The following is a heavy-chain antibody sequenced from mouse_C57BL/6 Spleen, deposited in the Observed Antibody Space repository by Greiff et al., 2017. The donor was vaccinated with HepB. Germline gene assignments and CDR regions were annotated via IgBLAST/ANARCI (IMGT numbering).Heavy chain of an antibody. CDR3: ERGNGILYWYFDV. D-gene: IGHD4-1*01. Sequence: VQLQQSGPVLVKPGASVKMSCKASGYTFTDYYMNWVKQSHGKSLEWIGDINPYNGGTSYNQKFKGKATLTVDKSSSTAYMELNSLTSEDSAVYYCERGNGILYWYFDVWGTGTTVTVSS. V-gene: IGHV1-19*01. CDR1: GYTFTDYY. CDR2: INPYNGGT. J-gene: IGHJ1*03.